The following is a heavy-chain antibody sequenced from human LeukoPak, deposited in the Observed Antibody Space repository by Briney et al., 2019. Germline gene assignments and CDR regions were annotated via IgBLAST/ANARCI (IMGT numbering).Heavy chain of an antibody. J-gene: IGHJ4*02. V-gene: IGHV4-34*01. CDR2: INHSGST. D-gene: IGHD6-13*01. Sequence: PSETLSLTCAVYGGSFSGYYWSWIRQPPGKGLECIGEINHSGSTNYNPSLKSRVTISVDTSKNQFSLKLSSVTAADTAVYYCARGIAAENPFDYWGQGTLVTVSS. CDR1: GGSFSGYY. CDR3: ARGIAAENPFDY.